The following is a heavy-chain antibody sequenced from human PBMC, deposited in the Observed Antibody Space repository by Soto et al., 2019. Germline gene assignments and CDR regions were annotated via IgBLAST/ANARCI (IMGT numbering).Heavy chain of an antibody. CDR2: IYTSGST. D-gene: IGHD2-21*02. V-gene: IGHV4-4*07. Sequence: PSETLSLTCTVSCGSISSYYWSWIRQPAGKGLEWIGRIYTSGSTNYNPSLKSRVTMSVDTSKNQFSLKLSSVTAAATAVYYCARGSVTQWNNWFDPWGKGTLVTVSS. CDR3: ARGSVTQWNNWFDP. J-gene: IGHJ5*02. CDR1: CGSISSYY.